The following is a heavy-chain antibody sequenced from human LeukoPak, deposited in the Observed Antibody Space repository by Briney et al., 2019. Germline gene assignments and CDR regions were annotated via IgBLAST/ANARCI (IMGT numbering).Heavy chain of an antibody. Sequence: GGSLRLSCAASGFTFSSYAMSWVRQAPGKGLEWVSVIYSGGRTDYADSVKGRFTISRDNSRNMLYLQMNSLRPEDTAVYYCVREKGRGVISPYFDYWGQGTLVTVSS. V-gene: IGHV3-66*01. D-gene: IGHD3-10*01. CDR3: VREKGRGVISPYFDY. CDR2: IYSGGRT. J-gene: IGHJ4*02. CDR1: GFTFSSYA.